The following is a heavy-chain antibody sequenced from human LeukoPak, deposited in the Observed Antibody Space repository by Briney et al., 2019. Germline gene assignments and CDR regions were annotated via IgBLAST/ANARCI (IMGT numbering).Heavy chain of an antibody. V-gene: IGHV4-34*01. CDR1: GGSFSGYY. J-gene: IGHJ6*03. Sequence: PSETLSLTCAVYGGSFSGYYWSWIRQPPGKGLEWIGEINHSGSTNYNPSLKSRVTISVDTSKNQFSLKLSSVTAADTAVYYCARVRSSSWTYYYYYMDVWGKGTTVTVSS. D-gene: IGHD6-13*01. CDR3: ARVRSSSWTYYYYYMDV. CDR2: INHSGST.